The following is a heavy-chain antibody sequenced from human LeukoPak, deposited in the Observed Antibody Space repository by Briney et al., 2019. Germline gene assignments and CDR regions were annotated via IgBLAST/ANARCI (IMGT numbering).Heavy chain of an antibody. CDR2: IYYSGST. V-gene: IGHV4-39*07. CDR3: AREDVSMLAGMDV. Sequence: SETLSLTCTVSGGSISSSSYYWGWIRQPPGKGLEWIGSIYYSGSTYYNPSLKSRVTISVDTSKNQFSLKLSSVTAADTAVYYCAREDVSMLAGMDVWGQGTTVTVSS. CDR1: GGSISSSSYY. J-gene: IGHJ6*02. D-gene: IGHD2-8*01.